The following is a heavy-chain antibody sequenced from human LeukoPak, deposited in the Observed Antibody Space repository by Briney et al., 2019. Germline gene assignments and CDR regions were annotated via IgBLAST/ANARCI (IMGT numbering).Heavy chain of an antibody. D-gene: IGHD5-24*01. CDR3: ARDGKATNDY. Sequence: GGSLRLSCAASGFTFSNYAMQWVRQAPEKRLEYVSGTSGNGGTTYYANSVKGRFTMSRDNSRNTLYLQMGSLRPEDTAVYYCARDGKATNDYWGQGALVTVSS. V-gene: IGHV3-64*01. J-gene: IGHJ4*02. CDR2: TSGNGGTT. CDR1: GFTFSNYA.